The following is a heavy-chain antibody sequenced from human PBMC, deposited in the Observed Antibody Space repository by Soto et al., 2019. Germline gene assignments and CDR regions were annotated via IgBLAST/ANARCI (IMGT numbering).Heavy chain of an antibody. V-gene: IGHV3-23*01. Sequence: EVQLLESGGGLVQPGGSLRLSCAASGFTFSSCARSWVRQAPGKGLEWVSAIGGGGASTFYADSVKGRFTISRDNSKNTLVLQINSLRAEDTAIYYCAKLYGYWSDRQRYLDYWGQGTLVTVSS. CDR3: AKLYGYWSDRQRYLDY. CDR2: IGGGGAST. CDR1: GFTFSSCA. D-gene: IGHD3-22*01. J-gene: IGHJ4*02.